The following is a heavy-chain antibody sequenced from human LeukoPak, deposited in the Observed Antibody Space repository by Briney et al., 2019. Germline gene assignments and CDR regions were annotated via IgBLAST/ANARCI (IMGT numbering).Heavy chain of an antibody. Sequence: VKPSETLSLTCTVSGGSISSYYWSWIRQPPGKGLEWIAYISDIGSINYNPSLKSRVTISLDTSKNQFSLKLSSVTAADTADYYCAGHHPRNTVDFWGQGTLVTVSS. CDR1: GGSISSYY. V-gene: IGHV4-59*08. J-gene: IGHJ4*02. CDR2: ISDIGSI. CDR3: AGHHPRNTVDF. D-gene: IGHD2-8*02.